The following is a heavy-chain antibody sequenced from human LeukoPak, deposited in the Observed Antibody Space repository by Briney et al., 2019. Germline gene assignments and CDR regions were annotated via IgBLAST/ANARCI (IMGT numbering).Heavy chain of an antibody. Sequence: SETLSLTCTVSGGSISRSDYYWCWIRQPPGKGLEWIGSIYHSGNTYYNPSLKSRVTISVDTSKNQFSLKLSSVTAADTAVYYCARVSYDFWSGYIFDYWGQGTLVTVSS. CDR1: GGSISRSDYY. D-gene: IGHD3-3*01. V-gene: IGHV4-39*07. CDR2: IYHSGNT. CDR3: ARVSYDFWSGYIFDY. J-gene: IGHJ4*02.